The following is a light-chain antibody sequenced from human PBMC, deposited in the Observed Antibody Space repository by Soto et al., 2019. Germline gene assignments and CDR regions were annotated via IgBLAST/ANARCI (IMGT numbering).Light chain of an antibody. CDR1: QSVSSY. V-gene: IGKV3-11*01. Sequence: EVVLTQSPATLSLSPGERATLSCRASQSVSSYLAWYQQKPGQAPRLLIYDASNRATGIPARFSGSGSGTDFTLTISSLEPEDFAVYYCHQRSHWPLTCGGGTKGDIK. CDR3: HQRSHWPLT. CDR2: DAS. J-gene: IGKJ4*01.